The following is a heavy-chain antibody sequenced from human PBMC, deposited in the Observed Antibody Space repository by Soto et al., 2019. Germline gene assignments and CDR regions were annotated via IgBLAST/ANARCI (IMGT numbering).Heavy chain of an antibody. D-gene: IGHD3-10*01. J-gene: IGHJ4*02. CDR3: VRDLDGSGSYYTDY. V-gene: IGHV1-18*01. Sequence: ASVKVSCKASGYNFINYGITWVRQAPGQGLEWMGWIRVHKGNTNYAQKFQGRVTMTTDTSTSTAYMELRSLRPDDTAVYYCVRDLDGSGSYYTDYWGPGTLVTASS. CDR2: IRVHKGNT. CDR1: GYNFINYG.